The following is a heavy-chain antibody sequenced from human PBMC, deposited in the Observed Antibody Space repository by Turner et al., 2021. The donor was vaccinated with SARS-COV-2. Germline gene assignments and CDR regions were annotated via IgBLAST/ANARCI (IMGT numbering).Heavy chain of an antibody. V-gene: IGHV3-23*04. J-gene: IGHJ4*02. CDR2: ISGSGGST. Sequence: VQLVESGGGVVQPGRSLRLSCAASGFTFSSYAMSWVRQAPGKGLEWVAAISGSGGSTNYADSVKGRFTISRDNSKNTLYLQMNSLRAEDTAVYYCAKADRVMIVVVITLFDYWGQGTLVTVSS. CDR3: AKADRVMIVVVITLFDY. CDR1: GFTFSSYA. D-gene: IGHD3-22*01.